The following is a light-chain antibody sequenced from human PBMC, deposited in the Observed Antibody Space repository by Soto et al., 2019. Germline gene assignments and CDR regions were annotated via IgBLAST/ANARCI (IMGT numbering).Light chain of an antibody. CDR1: SSDVGGYNY. J-gene: IGLJ2*01. Sequence: QSALTQPASVSGSPGQSITISCTGTSSDVGGYNYVSWYQQYPGKAPKLMIYEVSNRPSGVSNRFSGSKSGNTASLTISGLQAEDEADYYCSSYTSSSTYVVFGGGTKPPS. CDR3: SSYTSSSTYVV. CDR2: EVS. V-gene: IGLV2-14*01.